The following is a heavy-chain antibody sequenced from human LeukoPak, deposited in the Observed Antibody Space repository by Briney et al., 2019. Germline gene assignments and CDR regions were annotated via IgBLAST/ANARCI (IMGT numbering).Heavy chain of an antibody. Sequence: GGSLRLSCAAYGFTFDDYAMHWLRQAPGKGLEWVSGISWNSGSIGYADSVKGRFTISRDNAKNSLYLQMNSLRVEYNALDYCATDIVHTTVTTGGAFNIWGQGTMVTVSS. CDR2: ISWNSGSI. V-gene: IGHV3-9*01. CDR1: GFTFDDYA. D-gene: IGHD4-17*01. CDR3: ATDIVHTTVTTGGAFNI. J-gene: IGHJ3*02.